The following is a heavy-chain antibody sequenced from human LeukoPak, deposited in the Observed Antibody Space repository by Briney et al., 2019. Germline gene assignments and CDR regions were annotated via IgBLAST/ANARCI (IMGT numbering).Heavy chain of an antibody. CDR3: ASTRGVDDAFDI. Sequence: PSETLSLTCAVYGGTFSGYYWSWIRQPPGKGLEWIGEINHSGSTNYNPSLKSRVTMSVDKSKNQFSLKLSSVTAADTAVYYCASTRGVDDAFDIWGQGTMVTVSS. CDR1: GGTFSGYY. CDR2: INHSGST. V-gene: IGHV4-34*01. J-gene: IGHJ3*02. D-gene: IGHD3-10*01.